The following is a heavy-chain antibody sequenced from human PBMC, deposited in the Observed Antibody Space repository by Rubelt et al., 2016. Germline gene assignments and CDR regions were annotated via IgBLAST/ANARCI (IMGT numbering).Heavy chain of an antibody. CDR2: IYSGGST. Sequence: EVQLVESGGGLVQPGGSLRLSCAASGFTVSSNYMSWVRQAPGKGLEWVSVIYSGGSTYSADSVKGSFNISRDNSKNTLYLQMNSLRAEDTAGDYCARGHDAFDIWGQGTMVTVSS. CDR3: ARGHDAFDI. V-gene: IGHV3-66*01. J-gene: IGHJ3*02. CDR1: GFTVSSNY.